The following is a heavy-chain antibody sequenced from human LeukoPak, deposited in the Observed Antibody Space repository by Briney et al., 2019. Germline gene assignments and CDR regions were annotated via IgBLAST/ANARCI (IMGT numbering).Heavy chain of an antibody. V-gene: IGHV3-21*01. CDR1: GFTFSSYT. CDR3: AKVPYSSSSDY. J-gene: IGHJ4*02. D-gene: IGHD6-6*01. CDR2: INPDNRYI. Sequence: GGSLRLSCAASGFTFSSYTMTWVRQAPGKGPEWVSSINPDNRYIYYADSVKGRFTISRDNARNSLYLQMNSLRAEDTAVYYCAKVPYSSSSDYWGQGTLVTVSS.